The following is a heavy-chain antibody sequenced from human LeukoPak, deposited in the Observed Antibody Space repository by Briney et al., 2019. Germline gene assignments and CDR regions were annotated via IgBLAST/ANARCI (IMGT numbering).Heavy chain of an antibody. D-gene: IGHD2-8*01. CDR3: ARVYGGEIDY. CDR1: GFGLGSYN. Sequence: GGSLRLSCAASGFGLGSYNMYWVRQAPGKGLEWVTLISFNGNDKKYADSVKGRFTVSRDNSRNTVFLQMNSLRPEDTALYYCARVYGGEIDYWGQGTQVTVSS. CDR2: ISFNGNDK. V-gene: IGHV3-30*03. J-gene: IGHJ4*02.